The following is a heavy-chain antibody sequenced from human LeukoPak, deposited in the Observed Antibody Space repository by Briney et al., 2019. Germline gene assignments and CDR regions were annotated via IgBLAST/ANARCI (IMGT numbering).Heavy chain of an antibody. CDR1: GYTFTSYD. D-gene: IGHD1-14*01. V-gene: IGHV1-2*02. Sequence: ASVKVSCKASGYTFTSYDINWVRQAPGQGLEWMGWIDPNNGDTKYTQKFQGRVTMTRDRSISTAYMELSRLTSDDTAVYYCARRSRNGLDAFDIWGQGTMVTVSS. CDR3: ARRSRNGLDAFDI. CDR2: IDPNNGDT. J-gene: IGHJ3*02.